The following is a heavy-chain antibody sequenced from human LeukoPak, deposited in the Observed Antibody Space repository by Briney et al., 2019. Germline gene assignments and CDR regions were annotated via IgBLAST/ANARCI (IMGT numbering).Heavy chain of an antibody. CDR3: ARERFGEGHYYYYGMDV. V-gene: IGHV1-69*04. J-gene: IGHJ6*04. CDR2: IILIFGIA. CDR1: GGTFSSYA. Sequence: SVKVSCTASGGTFSSYAISWVRQAPGQGLEWMGRIILIFGIANYAQKFQGRVTITADKSTSTAYMELSSLRSEDTAVYYCARERFGEGHYYYYGMDVWGKGTTVTVSS. D-gene: IGHD3-10*01.